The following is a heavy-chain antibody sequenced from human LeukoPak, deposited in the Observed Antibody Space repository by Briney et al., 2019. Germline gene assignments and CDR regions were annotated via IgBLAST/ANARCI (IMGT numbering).Heavy chain of an antibody. D-gene: IGHD6-13*01. Sequence: PSETLSLTCGVYGGSFSGYYWSWIRQPPGKGLEWIGEINHSGSTNYNPSLKSRVTISVDTSKNQFSLKLSSVTAADTAVYYCARGRSISYSSSWYKGAWFDPWGQGTLVTVSS. V-gene: IGHV4-34*01. CDR1: GGSFSGYY. CDR2: INHSGST. J-gene: IGHJ5*02. CDR3: ARGRSISYSSSWYKGAWFDP.